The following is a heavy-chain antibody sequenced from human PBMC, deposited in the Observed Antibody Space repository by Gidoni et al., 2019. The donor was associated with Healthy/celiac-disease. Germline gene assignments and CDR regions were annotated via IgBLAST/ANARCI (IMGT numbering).Heavy chain of an antibody. CDR3: ARGEYSGYENRGDAFDI. Sequence: QVQLQESGPGLVKPSQTLSLTCTVSGGSISSGSYYWSWIRQPAGKGLEWIGRIYTSGSTNYNPSLKSRVTISVDTSKNQFSLKLSSVTAADTAVYYCARGEYSGYENRGDAFDIWGQGTMVTVSS. CDR2: IYTSGST. V-gene: IGHV4-61*02. J-gene: IGHJ3*02. CDR1: GGSISSGSYY. D-gene: IGHD5-12*01.